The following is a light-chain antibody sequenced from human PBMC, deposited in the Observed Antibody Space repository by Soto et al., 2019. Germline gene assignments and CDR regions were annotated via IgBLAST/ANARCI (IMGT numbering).Light chain of an antibody. CDR1: QSISRY. CDR3: QQSYGTPIT. V-gene: IGKV1-39*01. CDR2: VAS. J-gene: IGKJ5*01. Sequence: IQMTQSASSLPACVRYRVTITCRASQSISRYLNWYQQKPGKAPNLLIYVASSLQSEVPSRFSGSGSGTDFTLTITSLQPEDFATYYCQQSYGTPITFGQGTRLEIK.